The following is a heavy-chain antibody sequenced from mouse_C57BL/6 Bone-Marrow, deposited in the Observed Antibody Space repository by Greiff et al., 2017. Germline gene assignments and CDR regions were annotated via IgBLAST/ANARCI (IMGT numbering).Heavy chain of an antibody. CDR3: ARWGLYDYGSRYCDY. Sequence: EVQLQQSGPVLVKPGASVKMSCKASGYTFTAYSMNWVKQSHGKSLEWIGVINPYNGGTSSNQQFKGKATLTVDKSSSTAYRELNRLTYEDSAVDYWARWGLYDYGSRYCDYWGQGTTLTVSS. CDR2: INPYNGGT. V-gene: IGHV1-19*01. D-gene: IGHD1-1*01. J-gene: IGHJ2*01. CDR1: GYTFTAYS.